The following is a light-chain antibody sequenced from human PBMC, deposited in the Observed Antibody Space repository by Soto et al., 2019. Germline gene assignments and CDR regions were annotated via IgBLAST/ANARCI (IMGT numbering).Light chain of an antibody. J-gene: IGKJ4*01. V-gene: IGKV1-12*01. Sequence: DIQMTQSPSSVSASVGDRVTITCRAIQGISTLLVWYQQKPGEAPKLLIYGASSLQSGVPSRFSGGGSGTDCSLTISSLQPEDFATYYCKQSNRFPLTFGGGTKVEIK. CDR3: KQSNRFPLT. CDR1: QGISTL. CDR2: GAS.